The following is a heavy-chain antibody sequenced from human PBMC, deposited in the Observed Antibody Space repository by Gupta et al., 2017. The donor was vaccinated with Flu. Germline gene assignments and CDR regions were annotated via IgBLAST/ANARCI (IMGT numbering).Heavy chain of an antibody. J-gene: IGHJ5*02. CDR3: ARVGVGFCSGNTCFNWFDP. CDR2: IYYSGNT. Sequence: SWIRQPPGKGLEWIGYIYYSGNTKYNPSLKNRVTISSDTSKNQVSLKLNSVTAADTAVYYCARVGVGFCSGNTCFNWFDPWGQGTLVTVSS. V-gene: IGHV4-59*01. D-gene: IGHD2-15*01.